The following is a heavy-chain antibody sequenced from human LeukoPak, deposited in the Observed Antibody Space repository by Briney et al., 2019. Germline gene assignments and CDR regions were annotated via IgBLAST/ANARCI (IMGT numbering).Heavy chain of an antibody. J-gene: IGHJ4*02. CDR3: ARYHLGSYFRDPFDH. V-gene: IGHV3-30*03. D-gene: IGHD3-10*01. CDR2: ISYDGSNK. CDR1: GFTFSSYG. Sequence: GGSLRLSCAASGFTFSSYGMHWVRQAPGKGLEWVAVISYDGSNKYYADSVKGRFTISRDNSKNTLYLQMNSLRAEDTAVYYCARYHLGSYFRDPFDHWGQGTLVTVSS.